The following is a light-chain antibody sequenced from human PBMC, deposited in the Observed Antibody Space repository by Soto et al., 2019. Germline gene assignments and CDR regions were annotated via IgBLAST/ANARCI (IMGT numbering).Light chain of an antibody. Sequence: EIQMTQSPSSLSASVGDRVTLTCQASPDIRDYLNWYQQKPGKTPKLLIYDASNLQTGVPSRFSGSGSGTDFTFTISSLQPEDIATYFCHQYDNLPQTFGPGTKVDIK. CDR3: HQYDNLPQT. J-gene: IGKJ3*01. V-gene: IGKV1-33*01. CDR1: PDIRDY. CDR2: DAS.